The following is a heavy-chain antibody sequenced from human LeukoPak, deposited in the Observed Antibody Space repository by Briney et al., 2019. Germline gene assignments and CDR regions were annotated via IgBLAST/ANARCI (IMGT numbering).Heavy chain of an antibody. CDR1: GFIFSNEW. J-gene: IGHJ1*01. V-gene: IGHV3-15*01. D-gene: IGHD2-8*02. CDR2: IKTVSGGGAT. Sequence: GGSLRLSCAASGFIFSNEWMIWVRQAPGKGLEWVARIKTVSGGGATDYAAPVKGRFTISRDDSKNALYLQMNSLKTEDTAVYYCTTTGTAWGQGTLVTVSS. CDR3: TTTGTA.